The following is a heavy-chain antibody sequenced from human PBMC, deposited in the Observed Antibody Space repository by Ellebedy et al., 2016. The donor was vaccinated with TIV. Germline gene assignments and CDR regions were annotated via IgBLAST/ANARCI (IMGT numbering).Heavy chain of an antibody. J-gene: IGHJ4*02. CDR1: GLTFSSHG. V-gene: IGHV3-23*01. D-gene: IGHD2-21*02. CDR2: LTASCDST. CDR3: VVTGWRGGTIVPFTY. Sequence: PGGSLRLSCAVSGLTFSSHGMSWVRQAPGKGLEWVSGLTASCDSTYYADSVKGRFTISRDNSKNTLYLQMNSLRVEDTAVYYGVVTGWRGGTIVPFTYWGQGSLVTVSS.